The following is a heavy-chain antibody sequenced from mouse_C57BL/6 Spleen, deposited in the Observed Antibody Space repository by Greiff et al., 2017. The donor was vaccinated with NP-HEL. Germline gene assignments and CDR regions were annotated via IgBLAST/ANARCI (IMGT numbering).Heavy chain of an antibody. J-gene: IGHJ3*01. V-gene: IGHV3-1*01. Sequence: VQLQQSGPGMVKPSQSLSLACTVTGYSITSGYDWHWIRHFPGNKLEWMGYISYSGSTNYNPSLKSRISITHDTSKNHFFLKLNSVTTEDTATYYCARDGSNYGRFAYWGQGTLVTVSA. CDR3: ARDGSNYGRFAY. CDR1: GYSITSGYD. D-gene: IGHD2-5*01. CDR2: ISYSGST.